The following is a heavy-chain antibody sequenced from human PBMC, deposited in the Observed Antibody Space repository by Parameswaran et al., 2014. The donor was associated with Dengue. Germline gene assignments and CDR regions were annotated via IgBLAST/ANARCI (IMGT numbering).Heavy chain of an antibody. J-gene: IGHJ4*02. CDR3: ASRAGYNDY. D-gene: IGHD5-24*01. Sequence: RWIRQPPGKGLEWIGEINHSGSTNYNPSLKSRVTISVDTSKNQFSLKLSSVTAADTAVYYCASRAGYNDYWGQGTLVTVSS. CDR2: INHSGST. V-gene: IGHV4-34*01.